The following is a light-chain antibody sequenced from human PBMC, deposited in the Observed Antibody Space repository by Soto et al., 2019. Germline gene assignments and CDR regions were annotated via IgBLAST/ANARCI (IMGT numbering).Light chain of an antibody. J-gene: IGKJ1*01. V-gene: IGKV4-1*01. CDR2: DAS. CDR1: QSVLYSSNNKNY. CDR3: HQYGGSPGT. Sequence: DIVMTPSPDSLAVSLGERATINCKSSQSVLYSSNNKNYLAWYQQKPGLAPRLLIYDASSRATGIPDRFSGSGSGTDFTLTISRLEPEDFAVYYCHQYGGSPGTFGQGTKVDIK.